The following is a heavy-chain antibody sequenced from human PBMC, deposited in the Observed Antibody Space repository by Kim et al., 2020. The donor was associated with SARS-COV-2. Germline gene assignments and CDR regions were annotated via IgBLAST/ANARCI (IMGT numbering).Heavy chain of an antibody. J-gene: IGHJ4*01. V-gene: IGHV3-33*05. D-gene: IGHD6-13*01. Sequence: GGSLRLSCAASGFTFSSYGMHWVRQAPGKGLEWVAVISYDGSNKYYADSVKGRFTISRDNSKNTLYLQMNSLRAEDTAVYYCARETPGIAAAGTFDYWG. CDR2: ISYDGSNK. CDR3: ARETPGIAAAGTFDY. CDR1: GFTFSSYG.